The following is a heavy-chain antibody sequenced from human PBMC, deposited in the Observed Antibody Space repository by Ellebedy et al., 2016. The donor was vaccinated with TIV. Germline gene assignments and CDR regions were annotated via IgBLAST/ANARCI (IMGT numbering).Heavy chain of an antibody. J-gene: IGHJ4*02. Sequence: PGGSLRLSCAASGFTFSDYYMNWIRQAPGKGLEWVSYIGSSSTHTNYADSVKGRFTISGDNAKNSLYLQMNSLRAEDTAVYYCARRYFDCWGQGTLVTVSS. CDR1: GFTFSDYY. V-gene: IGHV3-11*03. CDR2: IGSSSTHT. CDR3: ARRYFDC.